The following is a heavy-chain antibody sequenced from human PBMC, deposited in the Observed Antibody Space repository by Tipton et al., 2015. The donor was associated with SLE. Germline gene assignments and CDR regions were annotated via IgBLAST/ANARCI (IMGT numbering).Heavy chain of an antibody. CDR2: IYHSGST. D-gene: IGHD6-6*01. V-gene: IGHV4-38-2*01. Sequence: TLSLTCAVSGYSISSGYYWGWIRQPPGKGLEWIGSIYHSGSTYYNPSLKSRVTISVDTSKNQFSLKLSSVTAADTAVYYCARKIAARRGWFDPWGQGTLVTVSS. J-gene: IGHJ5*02. CDR1: GYSISSGYY. CDR3: ARKIAARRGWFDP.